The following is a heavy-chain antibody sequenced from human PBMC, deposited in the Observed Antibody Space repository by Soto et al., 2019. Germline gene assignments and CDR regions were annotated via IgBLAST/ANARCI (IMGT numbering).Heavy chain of an antibody. J-gene: IGHJ4*02. CDR1: GFTVSNNF. Sequence: VQLVESGGGLIQAGGSLRLSCAVSGFTVSNNFMMWVRQAPGKGLEWVSLIYSGGSISYADSLKGRFTISRDGSMNIVDLPINRSTGEDKAGVYCSGDGNGQGGSPHWGQGTLVTVSS. D-gene: IGHD3-16*01. CDR3: SGDGNGQGGSPH. V-gene: IGHV3-53*02. CDR2: IYSGGSI.